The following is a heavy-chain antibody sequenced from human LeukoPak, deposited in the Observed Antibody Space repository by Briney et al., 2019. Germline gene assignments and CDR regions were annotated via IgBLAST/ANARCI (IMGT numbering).Heavy chain of an antibody. CDR1: GYSFTNYW. CDR3: ARRRSYTSSLIDY. V-gene: IGHV5-51*01. CDR2: IYPGDSDT. J-gene: IGHJ4*02. D-gene: IGHD6-13*01. Sequence: SGESLKISCKGSGYSFTNYWIGWVRQMPGKGLEWMGIIYPGDSDTRYSPSFQGQATISADKSISTAYLQWSSLEASDTAMYYCARRRSYTSSLIDYWGQGTLVTVSS.